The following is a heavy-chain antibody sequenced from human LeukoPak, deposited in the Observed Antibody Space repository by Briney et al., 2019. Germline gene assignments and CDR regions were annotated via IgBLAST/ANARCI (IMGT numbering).Heavy chain of an antibody. Sequence: ASVTVSCKASGYTFTGYYMHWVRQAPGQGLEWMGWINPNSGGTNYAQKFQGRVTMTRDTSISTAYMELSRLRSDDTAVYYCASSTVTTQWFDSWGQGTLVTVSS. CDR2: INPNSGGT. CDR1: GYTFTGYY. D-gene: IGHD4-17*01. V-gene: IGHV1-2*02. J-gene: IGHJ5*01. CDR3: ASSTVTTQWFDS.